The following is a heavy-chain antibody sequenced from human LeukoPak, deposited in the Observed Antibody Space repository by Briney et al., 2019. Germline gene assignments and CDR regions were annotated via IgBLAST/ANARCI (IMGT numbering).Heavy chain of an antibody. CDR2: ITPSGGT. D-gene: IGHD5-24*01. CDR3: ARDRYGDGFAHLDY. J-gene: IGHJ4*02. V-gene: IGHV1-2*02. Sequence: ASVKVSCKASGYTFTSYAIHWVRQAPGQGLEWMGWITPSGGTNYPQKFQGRVAITWDTSITTAYMDLSRLTSDDTAVYYCARDRYGDGFAHLDYWGQGALSPSPQ. CDR1: GYTFTSYA.